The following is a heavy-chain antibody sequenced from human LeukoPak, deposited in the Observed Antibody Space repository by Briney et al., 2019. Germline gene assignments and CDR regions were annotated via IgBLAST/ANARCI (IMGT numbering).Heavy chain of an antibody. CDR1: GYTFSPYW. D-gene: IGHD4-17*01. V-gene: IGHV5-51*01. CDR2: VYPDDSDT. J-gene: IGHJ3*02. CDR3: ARLLYGGAFDI. Sequence: ASVKISCEASGYTFSPYWIAWVRQMPGKGLEWMGIVYPDDSDTRYSPSFQGQVTISTDKSISTAYLQWSSLKASDTAMYYCARLLYGGAFDIWGQGTLVTVSS.